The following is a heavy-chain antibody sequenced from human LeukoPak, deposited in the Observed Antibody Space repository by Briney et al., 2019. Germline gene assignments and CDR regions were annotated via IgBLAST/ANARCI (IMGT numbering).Heavy chain of an antibody. CDR3: ASGNVDTAMVSFMDV. CDR2: ISVYNGNT. J-gene: IGHJ6*03. D-gene: IGHD5-18*01. V-gene: IGHV1-18*01. Sequence: ASVKVSCKASGYTFTSYGISWVRQAPGQGLEWMGWISVYNGNTNYAQKLQGRVTMTTDTSTSTAYMELRSLRSDDTAVYYCASGNVDTAMVSFMDVWGKGTTVTVSS. CDR1: GYTFTSYG.